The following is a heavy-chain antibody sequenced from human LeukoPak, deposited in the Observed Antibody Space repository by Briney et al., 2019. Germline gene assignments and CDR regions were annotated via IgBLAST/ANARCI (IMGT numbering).Heavy chain of an antibody. CDR1: GGSISSGGYY. CDR2: IYYSGST. CDR3: AREVPEEARSWYVDSYFDY. D-gene: IGHD6-13*01. J-gene: IGHJ4*02. V-gene: IGHV4-31*03. Sequence: SETLSLTCTVSGGSISSGGYYWSWIRQHPGKGLEWIGYIYYSGSTYYNPSLKSRVTISVDTSKNQFSLKLSSVTAADTAVYYCAREVPEEARSWYVDSYFDYWGQGTLVTVSS.